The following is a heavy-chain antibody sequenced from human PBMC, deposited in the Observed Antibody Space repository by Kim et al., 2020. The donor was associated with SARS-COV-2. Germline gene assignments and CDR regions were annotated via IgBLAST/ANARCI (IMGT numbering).Heavy chain of an antibody. V-gene: IGHV4-39*01. Sequence: SETLSLTCTVSGGSLSSSSYYWGWIRQPPGKGLEWIGTAYYIGNTYYNPSLKSRVTISVDTSKNQFSLKLSSVTAADTAVYYCARQAYYYDSSGYYLIGRGGTGMDVWGQGTTVTVSS. CDR3: ARQAYYYDSSGYYLIGRGGTGMDV. CDR2: AYYIGNT. D-gene: IGHD3-22*01. J-gene: IGHJ6*02. CDR1: GGSLSSSSYY.